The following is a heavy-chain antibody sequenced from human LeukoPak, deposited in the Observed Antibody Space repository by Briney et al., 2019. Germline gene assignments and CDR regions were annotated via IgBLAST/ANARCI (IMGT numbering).Heavy chain of an antibody. J-gene: IGHJ4*02. D-gene: IGHD6-13*01. CDR2: MSSSGGTI. CDR1: GFTFRDYY. V-gene: IGHV3-11*01. CDR3: ARLGQQLEVDY. Sequence: GGSLRLSCAASGFTFRDYYVSWIRQAPGKGLEWVSYMSSSGGTIYYSDSVKGRFTISRDNTKNSLYLQMNSLRAEDTAVYYCARLGQQLEVDYWGQGTLVTVSS.